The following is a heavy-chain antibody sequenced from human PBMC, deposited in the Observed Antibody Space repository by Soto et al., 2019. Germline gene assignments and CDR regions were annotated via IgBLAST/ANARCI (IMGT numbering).Heavy chain of an antibody. J-gene: IGHJ5*02. CDR3: ARVPGP. CDR1: GGSISSGXXX. V-gene: IGHV4-30-2*01. CDR2: IYHSGST. Sequence: QLQLQESGSGLVKPSQTLSLTCAVSGGSISSGXXXXXXXRQPPGKGLEWIGYIYHSGSTYYNPSLKSRVTISVDRSKNQFSLKLSSVTAADTAVYYCARVPGPWGQGTLATVSS.